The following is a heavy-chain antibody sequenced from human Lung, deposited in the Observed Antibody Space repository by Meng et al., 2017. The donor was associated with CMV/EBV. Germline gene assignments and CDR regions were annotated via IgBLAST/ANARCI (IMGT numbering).Heavy chain of an antibody. D-gene: IGHD7-27*01. CDR1: GFTVSSNY. CDR2: IYSVGTT. Sequence: GESXKISCAASGFTVSSNYMSWVRQAPGKGLEWVSVIYSVGTTYYADSVKGRFTFSRDNSKNTVYLQMNSLNAEDRAVYYCARDKSLGALDIWGQGTMVTVSS. CDR3: ARDKSLGALDI. V-gene: IGHV3-66*02. J-gene: IGHJ3*02.